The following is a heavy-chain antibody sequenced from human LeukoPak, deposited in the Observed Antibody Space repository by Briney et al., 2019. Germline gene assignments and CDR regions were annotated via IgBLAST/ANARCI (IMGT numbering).Heavy chain of an antibody. CDR1: GYTFTGYY. Sequence: ASVKVSCKASGYTFTGYYMHWVRQAPGQGLEWMGWINPNSGGTNYAQKFQGRVTMTRDTSTSTAYMELRSLRSDDTAVCYCAHSLYYYDSSGPFDYWGQGTLVTVSS. J-gene: IGHJ4*02. CDR2: INPNSGGT. CDR3: AHSLYYYDSSGPFDY. V-gene: IGHV1-2*02. D-gene: IGHD3-22*01.